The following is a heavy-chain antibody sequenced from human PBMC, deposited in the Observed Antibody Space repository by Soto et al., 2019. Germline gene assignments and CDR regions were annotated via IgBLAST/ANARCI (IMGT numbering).Heavy chain of an antibody. J-gene: IGHJ3*01. D-gene: IGHD5-12*01. CDR2: ISSSSSYI. V-gene: IGHV3-21*01. CDR3: AREGRGSFDF. CDR1: GITFSSYS. Sequence: PGGSLRLSWAASGITFSSYSMNWVRQAPVKGLEWVSSISSSSSYIYYADSVKGRFTISRDNAKNSLYLQMNSLRAEDTAVYYCAREGRGSFDFWGRGTMVTVSS.